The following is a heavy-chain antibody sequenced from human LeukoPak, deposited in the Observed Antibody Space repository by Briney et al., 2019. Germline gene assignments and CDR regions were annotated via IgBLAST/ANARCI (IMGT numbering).Heavy chain of an antibody. CDR1: GDSVSSNSAA. CDR3: ARDREYGSGAYNWFDP. J-gene: IGHJ5*02. V-gene: IGHV6-1*01. CDR2: TYYRSKWYN. D-gene: IGHD3-10*01. Sequence: QPLSLTCAISGDSVSSNSAAWNWIRQSPSRGLEWLGRTYYRSKWYNDYAVSVKSRITINPDTSKNQFSLQPNSVTPEDTAVYYCARDREYGSGAYNWFDPWGQGTLVTVSS.